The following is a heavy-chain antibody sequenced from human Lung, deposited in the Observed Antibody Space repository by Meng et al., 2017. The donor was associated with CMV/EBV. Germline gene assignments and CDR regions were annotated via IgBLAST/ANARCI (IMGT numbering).Heavy chain of an antibody. CDR3: ASETHGSGSYDDY. Sequence: VSAGSISSLDYYWSCIRQPPGKGLEWIGYIYYSGSTYYNPSLKSRVNISVDTSKNQFYLKLSPGTAADTAVDYCASETHGSGSYDDYWGQGTLVTVSS. V-gene: IGHV4-30-4*01. CDR1: AGSISSLDYY. J-gene: IGHJ4*02. CDR2: IYYSGST. D-gene: IGHD3-10*01.